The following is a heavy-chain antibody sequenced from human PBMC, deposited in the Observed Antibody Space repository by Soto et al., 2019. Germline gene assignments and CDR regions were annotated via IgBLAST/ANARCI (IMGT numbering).Heavy chain of an antibody. CDR1: GGTFSSYA. CDR3: VRADSSGYYY. V-gene: IGHV1-69*04. CDR2: IIPILGIP. J-gene: IGHJ4*02. D-gene: IGHD3-22*01. Sequence: ASVKVSCKASGGTFSSYAISWVRQAPGQGLEWMGRIIPILGIPSYALKFQGRVTLTRDTSTSTVYMELSSLRSEDTAVYYCVRADSSGYYYWGQGTLVTVSS.